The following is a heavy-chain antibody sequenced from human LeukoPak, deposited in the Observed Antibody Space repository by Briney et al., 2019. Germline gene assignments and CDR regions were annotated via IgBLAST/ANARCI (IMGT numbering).Heavy chain of an antibody. CDR1: GSTFSSYS. CDR2: ISSSSSYI. V-gene: IGHV3-21*04. J-gene: IGHJ4*02. CDR3: AKDTEAVAGIGAVDY. Sequence: NPGGSLRLSCAASGSTFSSYSMNWVRQAPGKGLEWVSSISSSSSYIYYADSVKGRFTISRDNAKNPLYLQMNSLRAEDMALYYCAKDTEAVAGIGAVDYWGQGTLVTVSS. D-gene: IGHD6-19*01.